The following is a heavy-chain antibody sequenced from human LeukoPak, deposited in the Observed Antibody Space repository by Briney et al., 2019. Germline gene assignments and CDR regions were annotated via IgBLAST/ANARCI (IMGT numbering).Heavy chain of an antibody. J-gene: IGHJ4*02. CDR2: VSGSGSTA. V-gene: IGHV3-23*01. CDR3: AKARVITSFDY. Sequence: GGSLRLSCAASGFTFNNYVMSWVCQAPGKGLEWVSSVSGSGSTAYYADSVKGRFTISRDNSKNTLYLQMNTMRAEDTATYYCAKARVITSFDYWGQGTLVTVSS. CDR1: GFTFNNYV. D-gene: IGHD3-22*01.